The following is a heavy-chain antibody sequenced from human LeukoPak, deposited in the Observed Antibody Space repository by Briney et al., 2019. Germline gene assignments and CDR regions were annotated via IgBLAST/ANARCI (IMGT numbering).Heavy chain of an antibody. J-gene: IGHJ5*02. D-gene: IGHD2-15*01. CDR1: GFTFSSYA. CDR3: ARGLNIVVVVAAIGA. CDR2: ISGSGGST. V-gene: IGHV3-23*01. Sequence: GGSLRLSCAASGFTFSSYAMSWVRQAPGKGLEWVSAISGSGGSTYYADSVKGRFTISRDNSKNTLYLQMNSLRAEDTAVYYCARGLNIVVVVAAIGAWGQGTLVTVSS.